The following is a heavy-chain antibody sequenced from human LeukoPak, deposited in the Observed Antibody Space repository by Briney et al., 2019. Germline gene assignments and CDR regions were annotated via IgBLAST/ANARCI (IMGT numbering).Heavy chain of an antibody. Sequence: GGSLRLSCAASGFTFSSYSMNWVRQAPGKGLEWVSSISSSSSYIYYADSVKGRFTISRDNAKNSLYLQMNSLRAEDTAVYYCARVGWNYYDSSGYRIDYWGQGTLVTVSS. V-gene: IGHV3-21*01. CDR3: ARVGWNYYDSSGYRIDY. D-gene: IGHD3-22*01. J-gene: IGHJ4*02. CDR1: GFTFSSYS. CDR2: ISSSSSYI.